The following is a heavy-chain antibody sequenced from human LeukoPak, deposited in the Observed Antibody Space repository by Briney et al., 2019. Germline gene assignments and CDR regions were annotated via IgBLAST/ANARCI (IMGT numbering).Heavy chain of an antibody. J-gene: IGHJ4*02. D-gene: IGHD2-15*01. CDR2: ISYDGSNK. CDR1: GFAFSSYA. V-gene: IGHV3-30-3*01. CDR3: ARGYCSGGSCSTIDY. Sequence: GGSLILSCAASGFAFSSYAMHWVRQAPGKGLEWVAVISYDGSNKYYADSVEGRFTISRDNSKNTLYLQMNSLRAEDTAVYYCARGYCSGGSCSTIDYWGQGTLVTVSS.